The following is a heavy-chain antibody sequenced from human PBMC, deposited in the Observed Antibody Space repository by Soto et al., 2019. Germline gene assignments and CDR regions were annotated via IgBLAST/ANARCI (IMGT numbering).Heavy chain of an antibody. CDR2: IYWDDDK. Sequence: QITVKESGLPLVKPTQTLTLTCTFSGFSLSTNGMGVGWIRQSPGKALEWLALIYWDDDKRYSPSLRSRLTLTQDTSKNQVDLTMPNMDPVDTATYYCARLTRGVYDLDRLWEKFAYWGQGTLVTVSS. CDR3: ARLTRGVYDLDRLWEKFAY. J-gene: IGHJ4*02. D-gene: IGHD5-12*01. V-gene: IGHV2-5*02. CDR1: GFSLSTNGMG.